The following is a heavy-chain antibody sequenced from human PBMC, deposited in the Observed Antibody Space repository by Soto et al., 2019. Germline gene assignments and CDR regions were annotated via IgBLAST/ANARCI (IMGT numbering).Heavy chain of an antibody. CDR1: GGSFSGYY. Sequence: SETLSXTXAVXGGSFSGYYWSWIRQPPGKGLEWIGEINHSGSANYNPSLKSRVTISVDTSKNQFSLKLSSVTAADTAVYYCARGITMVRGVIPRPYFDYWGQGTLVTVSS. V-gene: IGHV4-34*01. D-gene: IGHD3-10*01. J-gene: IGHJ4*02. CDR2: INHSGSA. CDR3: ARGITMVRGVIPRPYFDY.